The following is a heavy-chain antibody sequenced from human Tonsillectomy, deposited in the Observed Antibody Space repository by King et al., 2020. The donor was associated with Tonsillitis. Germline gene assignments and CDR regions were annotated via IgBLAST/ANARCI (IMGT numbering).Heavy chain of an antibody. CDR1: GFTFRNYW. CDR3: ARDASPKSGRSLYDAFDV. D-gene: IGHD3-16*02. J-gene: IGHJ3*01. CDR2: MKKDGSII. V-gene: IGHV3-7*01. Sequence: VQLVESGGALVQPGGSQRLSCVASGFTFRNYWMTWVRQAPGKGLEWVANMKKDGSIINYADSVKSRFTISRDNARNSLYLQMDSLRPDDTAVYYCARDASPKSGRSLYDAFDVWGQGTMLIVSS.